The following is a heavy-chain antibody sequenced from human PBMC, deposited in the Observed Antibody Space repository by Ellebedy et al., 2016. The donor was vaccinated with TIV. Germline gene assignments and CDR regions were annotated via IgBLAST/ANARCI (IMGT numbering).Heavy chain of an antibody. D-gene: IGHD6-13*01. V-gene: IGHV1-69*04. CDR1: GGTFSSYA. J-gene: IGHJ4*02. CDR3: AREKVIAAAGTSNFYFDY. CDR2: IIPILGIA. Sequence: AASVKVSCTASGGTFSSYAISWVRQAPGQGLEWMGRIIPILGIANYAQKFQGRVTITADKSTSKAYMALSSLRSEDTAVYYCAREKVIAAAGTSNFYFDYWGQGTLVTVSS.